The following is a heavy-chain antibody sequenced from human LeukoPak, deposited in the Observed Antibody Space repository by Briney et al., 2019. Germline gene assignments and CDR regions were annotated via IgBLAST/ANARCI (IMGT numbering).Heavy chain of an antibody. CDR2: ISGSGGST. J-gene: IGHJ6*02. CDR3: AKGLNSRYYGMDV. Sequence: PGGSLRLSCAASGFTFSSYAMSWVRQAPGKGLEWASVISGSGGSTDYADSVKGRFTISRDNSKNTLYLQMNSLRAEDTAVYYCAKGLNSRYYGMDVWGQGTTVTVSS. V-gene: IGHV3-23*01. CDR1: GFTFSSYA.